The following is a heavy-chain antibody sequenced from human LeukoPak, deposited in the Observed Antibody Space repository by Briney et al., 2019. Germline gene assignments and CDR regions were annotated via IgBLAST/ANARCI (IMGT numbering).Heavy chain of an antibody. CDR2: IYTSGST. CDR1: GGSISSGSYY. J-gene: IGHJ4*02. CDR3: ARGSRQQLDGGDY. V-gene: IGHV4-61*02. D-gene: IGHD6-13*01. Sequence: PSETLSLTCTVSGGSISSGSYYWSWIRQPAGKGLEWIGRIYTSGSTNYNPSLKSRVTISVDTSKNQFSLKLSSVTAADTAVYYCARGSRQQLDGGDYWGQGTVVTVSS.